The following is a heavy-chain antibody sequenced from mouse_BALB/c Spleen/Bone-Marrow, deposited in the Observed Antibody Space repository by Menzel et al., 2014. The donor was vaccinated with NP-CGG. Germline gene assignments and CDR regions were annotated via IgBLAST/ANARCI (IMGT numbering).Heavy chain of an antibody. CDR3: ARDGYSAWFAY. CDR1: GYSFTGYY. Sequence: EVQLQQSGPDLVKPGASAEISCKASGYSFTGYYMHWVKQSHGKSLEWIGLVNPNNGGTTYNQKFKGKAILTVDKSSSTAYMELRSLTSEDSAVYYCARDGYSAWFAYWGQGTLVTVSA. CDR2: VNPNNGGT. D-gene: IGHD2-3*01. J-gene: IGHJ3*01. V-gene: IGHV1-18*01.